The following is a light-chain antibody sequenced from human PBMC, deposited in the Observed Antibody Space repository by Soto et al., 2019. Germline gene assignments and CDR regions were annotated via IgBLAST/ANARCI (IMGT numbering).Light chain of an antibody. CDR3: GTWDESLGAGV. CDR1: GSNIGRNY. Sequence: QSVLTQPASVSATPGEKVTISCSGRGSNIGRNYVSWYRQLPGTAPQLLIYDDNKRHSGVPDRLSGSRYGTSASLAIAGLQPGDEADYYCGTWDESLGAGVFGGGTMLAVL. CDR2: DDN. V-gene: IGLV1-51*01. J-gene: IGLJ2*01.